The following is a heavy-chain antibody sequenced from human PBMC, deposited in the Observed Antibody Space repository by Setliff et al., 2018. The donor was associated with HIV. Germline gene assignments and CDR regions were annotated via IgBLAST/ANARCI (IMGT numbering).Heavy chain of an antibody. CDR3: ARPLGVGPARGYYGMDV. CDR1: GFTLSIYE. CDR2: ITDSGSTK. Sequence: GGSLRLSCAASGFTLSIYEMNWVRLAPGKGLEWLSYITDSGSTKYYAASVEGRFTISRDNAKNSLYLQMNSLRAEDTAVYYCARPLGVGPARGYYGMDVWGQGTTVTVSS. J-gene: IGHJ6*02. D-gene: IGHD1-26*01. V-gene: IGHV3-48*03.